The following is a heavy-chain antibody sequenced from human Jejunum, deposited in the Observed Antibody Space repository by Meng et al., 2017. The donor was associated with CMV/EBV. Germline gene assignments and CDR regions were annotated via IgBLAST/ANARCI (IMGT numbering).Heavy chain of an antibody. CDR3: ARGGGNTRFDY. V-gene: IGHV3-7*01. CDR2: INEHGSEQ. Sequence: CLASGFTFSPYWMSWVRQTPWKGLEWVANINEHGSEQYYMGSVKGRFTISRDNAKNSLYLQMNSLRVEDTAVYYCARGGGNTRFDYWGQGTLVTVSS. D-gene: IGHD3-16*01. CDR1: GFTFSPYW. J-gene: IGHJ4*02.